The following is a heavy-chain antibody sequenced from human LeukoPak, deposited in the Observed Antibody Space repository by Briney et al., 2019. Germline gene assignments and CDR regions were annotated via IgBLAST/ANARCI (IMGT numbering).Heavy chain of an antibody. J-gene: IGHJ4*02. CDR2: IYSSGST. Sequence: SETLSLTCTVSGGSISSDYWSWIRQPAGKGLEWIGRIYSSGSTNYNPSLKSRVTMSIDTSKNQFSLKLSSVTAADTAVYYCAKGGATGYFDYWGQGTLVTVSS. CDR1: GGSISSDY. V-gene: IGHV4-4*07. D-gene: IGHD1-26*01. CDR3: AKGGATGYFDY.